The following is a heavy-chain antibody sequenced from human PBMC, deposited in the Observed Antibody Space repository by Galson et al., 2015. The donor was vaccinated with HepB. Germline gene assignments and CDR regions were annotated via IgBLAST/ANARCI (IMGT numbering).Heavy chain of an antibody. CDR3: ALPPRLYYDSSGYDPLDPDPFDY. V-gene: IGHV3-23*01. CDR1: GFTFSSYA. J-gene: IGHJ4*02. Sequence: SLRLSCAASGFTFSSYAMSWVRQAPGKGLEWVSAISGSGGSTYYADSVKGRFTISRDNSKNTLYLQMNSLRAEDTAVYYCALPPRLYYDSSGYDPLDPDPFDYWGQGTLVTVSS. CDR2: ISGSGGST. D-gene: IGHD3-22*01.